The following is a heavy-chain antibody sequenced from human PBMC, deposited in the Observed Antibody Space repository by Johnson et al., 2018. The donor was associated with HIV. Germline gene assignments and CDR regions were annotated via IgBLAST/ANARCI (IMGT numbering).Heavy chain of an antibody. CDR2: ISGSGGTI. Sequence: QVQLVESGGGLVKPGGSLRLSCTASGFSFSDYYMSWIRQAPGKGLEWVSYISGSGGTIYNADSVKGRFTISRDNAKNTLYLQMNSLRAEDTAVFYCARDAKVGYGDAFDIWGHGTMVTVSS. V-gene: IGHV3-11*04. CDR1: GFSFSDYY. CDR3: ARDAKVGYGDAFDI. D-gene: IGHD5-12*01. J-gene: IGHJ3*02.